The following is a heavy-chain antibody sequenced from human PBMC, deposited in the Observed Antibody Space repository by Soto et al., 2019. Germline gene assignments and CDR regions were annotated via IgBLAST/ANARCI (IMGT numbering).Heavy chain of an antibody. V-gene: IGHV1-69*13. J-gene: IGHJ6*02. CDR2: IIPIFGTA. CDR1: GGTFSSYA. CDR3: ARDWDYYYGMDV. D-gene: IGHD3-16*01. Sequence: SVKVSCKASGGTFSSYAISWVRQAPGQGLERMGGIIPIFGTANCAQKFQGRVTITADESTSTAYMELSSLRSEDTAVYYCARDWDYYYGMDVWGQGTTVTVSS.